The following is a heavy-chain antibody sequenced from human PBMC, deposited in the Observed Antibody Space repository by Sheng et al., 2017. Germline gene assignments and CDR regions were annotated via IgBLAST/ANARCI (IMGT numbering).Heavy chain of an antibody. CDR3: ARVVCSGGSCYPNWFDP. CDR1: GGTFSSYG. V-gene: IGHV1-69*05. J-gene: IGHJ5*02. CDR2: IIPMFGTA. D-gene: IGHD2-15*01. Sequence: QVQLVQSGAEVKKPGSSVKVSCKASGGTFSSYGISWVRQAPGQGLEWMGGIIPMFGTADYAQKFQGRVTITTDESTRTAYMELSSLRSEDTAVYYCARVVCSGGSCYPNWFDPWGQGNPGHRLL.